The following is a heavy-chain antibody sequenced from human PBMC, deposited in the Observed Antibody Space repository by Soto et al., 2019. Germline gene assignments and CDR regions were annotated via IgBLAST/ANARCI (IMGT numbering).Heavy chain of an antibody. CDR3: ARDYEGWEPQFRFRVRLDP. CDR1: GFTFSDYY. Sequence: QVQLVESGGGLVKPGGSLRLSCAASGFTFSDYYMSWIRQAPGKGLEWVSYISSSGSTIYYADSVKGRFTISRDNAKNSLYLQMNGLRAEDTAVYYCARDYEGWEPQFRFRVRLDPWGQGTLVTVSS. CDR2: ISSSGSTI. V-gene: IGHV3-11*01. D-gene: IGHD1-26*01. J-gene: IGHJ5*02.